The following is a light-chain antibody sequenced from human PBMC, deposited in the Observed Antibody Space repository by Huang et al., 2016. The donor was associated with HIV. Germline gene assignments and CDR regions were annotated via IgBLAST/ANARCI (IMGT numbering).Light chain of an antibody. J-gene: IGKJ2*01. CDR2: DAS. V-gene: IGKV6-21*02. CDR3: HQSSSLPYT. CDR1: QNIGNS. Sequence: EIVLTQSPDFQSVTPKYKITITCRASQNIGNSLHWYQQKPDQSPQLLIKDASQPSSGVPSRFSGSGSGTDFTLTINTPEAGDAATYYCHQSSSLPYTFGQGTKLEIK.